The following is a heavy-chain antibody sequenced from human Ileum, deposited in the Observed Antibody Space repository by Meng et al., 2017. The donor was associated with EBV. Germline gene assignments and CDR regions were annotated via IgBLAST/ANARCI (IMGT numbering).Heavy chain of an antibody. CDR3: ARDGYSSGSD. CDR2: IYNSGST. V-gene: IGHV4-61*08. D-gene: IGHD6-19*01. CDR1: GGSVSSGGNS. J-gene: IGHJ4*02. Sequence: HRPESGSGLVKPSETLSLTCSVSGGSVSSGGNSWSWIRQPPGKGLEWIGYIYNSGSTNYNPSLKSRVTISVDTSKNQFSLKLSSVTAADTAVYYCARDGYSSGSDWGQGTLVTVPS.